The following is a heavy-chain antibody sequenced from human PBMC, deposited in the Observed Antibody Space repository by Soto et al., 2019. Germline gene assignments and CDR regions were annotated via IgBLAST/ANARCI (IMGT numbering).Heavy chain of an antibody. V-gene: IGHV4-30-4*01. Sequence: QVQLQESGPGLVMPSQILSLTCTVSGGSISSGAYYWSWIRQPPGRGLEWIGYIYYSGRTYYNSSLQSRLTISVDTSMNQFSLELTSVTASDTAVYYCARGRVRWYDITWGQGIMVTVSS. CDR3: ARGRVRWYDIT. J-gene: IGHJ3*01. CDR2: IYYSGRT. CDR1: GGSISSGAYY. D-gene: IGHD6-13*01.